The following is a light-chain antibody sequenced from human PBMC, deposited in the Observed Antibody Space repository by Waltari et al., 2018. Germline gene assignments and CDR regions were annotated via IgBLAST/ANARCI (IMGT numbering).Light chain of an antibody. CDR2: GAS. Sequence: EIVMTQSPATLSVFPGARATLSCRASQSVRSNLAWYQQRPGQAPRLLIYGASTRATGIPARFSGSGSGTDFTLTISSLQSEDFAVYYCQHYNSRPLTFGGGTKVEMK. CDR3: QHYNSRPLT. V-gene: IGKV3-15*01. CDR1: QSVRSN. J-gene: IGKJ4*01.